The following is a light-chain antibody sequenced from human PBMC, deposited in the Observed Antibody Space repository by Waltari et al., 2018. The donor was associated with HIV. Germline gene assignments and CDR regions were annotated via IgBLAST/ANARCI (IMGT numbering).Light chain of an antibody. CDR1: SSDVGNYNF. CDR3: CSYAGVGTFVV. J-gene: IGLJ2*01. V-gene: IGLV2-23*02. Sequence: QSALTQTASVPGSPGHSSAIFCHGSSSDVGNYNFFYWYQHHPGKAPNLIIYEVTKPPSRISDRFSASKSGNTASPTISGLQAEDEADYYCCSYAGVGTFVVFGGGPKVTVL. CDR2: EVT.